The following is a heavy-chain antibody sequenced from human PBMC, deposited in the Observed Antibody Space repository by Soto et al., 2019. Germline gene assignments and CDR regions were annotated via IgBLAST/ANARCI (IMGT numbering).Heavy chain of an antibody. CDR2: IYHSGST. CDR1: GGSMSNYY. V-gene: IGHV4-30-2*01. Sequence: SETLSLTCTVSGGSMSNYYWSWIRQPPGKGLEWIGYIYHSGSTYYNPSLKSRVTISVDRSKNQFSLKLSSVTAADTAVYYCARVPGPWGQGTLVTVSS. CDR3: ARVPGP. J-gene: IGHJ5*02.